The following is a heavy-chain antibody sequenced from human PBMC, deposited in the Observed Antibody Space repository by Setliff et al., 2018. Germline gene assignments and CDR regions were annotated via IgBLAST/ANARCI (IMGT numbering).Heavy chain of an antibody. V-gene: IGHV1-69*13. CDR1: GGTFSSYA. CDR2: IIPIFGTA. D-gene: IGHD3-3*01. CDR3: AREDGTYYNFWSGYSTTPYYGMDV. J-gene: IGHJ6*02. Sequence: SVKVSCKASGGTFSSYAVSWVRQAPGQGLEWMGGIIPIFGTANYAQKFQGRVTITADESTSTAYMELSSLRSEDTAVYYCAREDGTYYNFWSGYSTTPYYGMDVWGQGTTVTVSS.